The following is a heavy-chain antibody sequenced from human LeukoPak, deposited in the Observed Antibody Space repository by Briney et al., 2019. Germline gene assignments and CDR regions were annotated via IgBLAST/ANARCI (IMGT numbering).Heavy chain of an antibody. V-gene: IGHV3-9*01. CDR1: GFTFDDYA. CDR3: AKDKGAVGAYGMDV. CDR2: ISWNSGSI. Sequence: GGSLRLSCAASGFTFDDYAMHWVRQAPGEGLEWVSGISWNSGSIGYADSVKGRFTISRDNAKNSLYLQMNSLRAEDTALYYCAKDKGAVGAYGMDVWGQGATVTVSS. J-gene: IGHJ6*02. D-gene: IGHD2-15*01.